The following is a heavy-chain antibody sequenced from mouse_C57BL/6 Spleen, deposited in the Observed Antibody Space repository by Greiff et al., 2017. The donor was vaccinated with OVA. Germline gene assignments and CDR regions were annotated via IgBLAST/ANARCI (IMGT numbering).Heavy chain of an antibody. CDR1: GFTITDYY. J-gene: IGHJ4*01. D-gene: IGHD1-1*01. V-gene: IGHV14-2*01. Sequence: VQLQQSGPELVKPGASVKLSCTASGFTITDYYMHWVKQRTEQGLEWIGRIDPEDGETKYDPKFQGKATITADTSSNTAYLQLSSLTSEDTAVYYCSRVVATDYYALGYWGQGTSVTVSS. CDR3: SRVVATDYYALGY. CDR2: IDPEDGET.